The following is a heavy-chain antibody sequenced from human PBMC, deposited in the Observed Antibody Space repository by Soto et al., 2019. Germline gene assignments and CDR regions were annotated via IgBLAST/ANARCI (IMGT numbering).Heavy chain of an antibody. Sequence: EVQLVESGGGLVQPGGSLRLSCAASGFTFSDHYMEWVRPAPGQGLEWVGRIRNKANSYTTEYGASVKGRFTISRDDSKNSLSLQMNSLKTEDTAVYYCASAWCGELKYFDYWGQGTLVTVSS. CDR2: IRNKANSYTT. J-gene: IGHJ4*02. V-gene: IGHV3-72*01. CDR1: GFTFSDHY. D-gene: IGHD3-10*01. CDR3: ASAWCGELKYFDY.